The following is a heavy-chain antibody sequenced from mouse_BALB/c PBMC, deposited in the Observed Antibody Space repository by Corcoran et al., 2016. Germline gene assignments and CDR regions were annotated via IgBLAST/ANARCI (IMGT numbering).Heavy chain of an antibody. CDR2: IDPANGNT. CDR1: GFNIKDTN. D-gene: IGHD4-1*01. J-gene: IGHJ2*01. CDR3: ARELGRVFDY. Sequence: EVQLQQSGAELVKPGAAVKLSCTASGFNIKDTNMHWVKQRPEQDLEWIGRIDPANGNTKYDPKFQGKATITADTSSNTAYLQLSSLTSEDTAVYYCARELGRVFDYWGQGTTLTVSS. V-gene: IGHV14-3*02.